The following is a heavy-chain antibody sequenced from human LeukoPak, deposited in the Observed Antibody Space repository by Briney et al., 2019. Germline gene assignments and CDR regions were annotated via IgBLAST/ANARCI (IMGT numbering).Heavy chain of an antibody. D-gene: IGHD6-13*01. CDR1: GFTFDDYA. V-gene: IGHV3-9*01. CDR2: ISWNSGST. Sequence: GGSLRLSCAASGFTFDDYAMHWVRQPPGKGPEWVSSISWNSGSTTYADSVKGRFTISRDNAKNALYLQMNSLRAEDTALYYRAKDVRKELKPHSSSLGSGYLDYWGQGTLVTVSS. CDR3: AKDVRKELKPHSSSLGSGYLDY. J-gene: IGHJ4*02.